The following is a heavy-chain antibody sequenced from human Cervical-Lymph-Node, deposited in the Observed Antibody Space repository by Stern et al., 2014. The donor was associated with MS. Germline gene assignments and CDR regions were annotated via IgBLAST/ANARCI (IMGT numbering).Heavy chain of an antibody. CDR1: GASFSDNY. CDR3: ARERKVERSSRLLVSFDV. Sequence: QVQLQQWGAGLLRPSETLSLTCAVQGASFSDNYWSWIRQTPGKGLEWIGEINSSGGTHYNPSLMSRATLSVDPSRTQFSLKRSSLTAADTAMYYCARERKVERSSRLLVSFDVWGQGTLVTVSS. V-gene: IGHV4-34*01. D-gene: IGHD1-1*01. CDR2: INSSGGT. J-gene: IGHJ3*01.